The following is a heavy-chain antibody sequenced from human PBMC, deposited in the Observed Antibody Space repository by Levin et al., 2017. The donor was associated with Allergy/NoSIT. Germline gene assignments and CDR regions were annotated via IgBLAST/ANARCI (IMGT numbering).Heavy chain of an antibody. V-gene: IGHV6-1*01. CDR2: TYYRSKWFN. Sequence: SCAISGDSVSSNRATWNWIRQSPSRGLEWLGRTYYRSKWFNDYAVSVKSRITINPDTSKNQFSLQLNSVTPEDTAVYYCANMDSAYWGQGTLVTVSS. CDR3: ANMDSAY. J-gene: IGHJ4*02. CDR1: GDSVSSNRAT.